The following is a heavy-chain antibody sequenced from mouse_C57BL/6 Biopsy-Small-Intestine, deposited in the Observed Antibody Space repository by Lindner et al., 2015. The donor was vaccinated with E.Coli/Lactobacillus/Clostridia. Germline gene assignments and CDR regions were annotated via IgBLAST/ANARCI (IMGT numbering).Heavy chain of an antibody. V-gene: IGHV10-1*01. J-gene: IGHJ4*01. Sequence: VQLQESGGGLVQPKGSLKLSCAASGFSFNTYAMNWVRQAPGKGLEWVARIRSKSNNYATYYADSVKDRFTISRDDSESMLYLQMNNLKTEDTAMYYCVRGDGGMDYWGQGTSVTVSP. CDR2: IRSKSNNYAT. CDR3: VRGDGGMDY. CDR1: GFSFNTYA. D-gene: IGHD3-3*01.